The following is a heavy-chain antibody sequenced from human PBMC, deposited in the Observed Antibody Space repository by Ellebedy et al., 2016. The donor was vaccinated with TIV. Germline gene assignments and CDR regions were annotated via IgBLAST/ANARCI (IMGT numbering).Heavy chain of an antibody. CDR1: GASISSGGYS. V-gene: IGHV4-30-2*01. Sequence: SETLSLXXAVSGASISSGGYSWSWIRQPPGKGLEWIGYIYHNGRTYYNPSLKSRVTISIDRSKNQFSLNLSSVTAADTAVYYCARRRNDFLGWFDPWGQGTLVTVSS. CDR3: ARRRNDFLGWFDP. CDR2: IYHNGRT. D-gene: IGHD3-3*01. J-gene: IGHJ5*02.